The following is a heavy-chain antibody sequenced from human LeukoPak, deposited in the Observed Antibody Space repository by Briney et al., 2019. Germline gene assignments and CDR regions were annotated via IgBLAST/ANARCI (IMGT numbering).Heavy chain of an antibody. CDR2: IYFGGST. J-gene: IGHJ5*02. V-gene: IGHV4-38-2*02. CDR1: GYTISSGYS. D-gene: IGHD3-10*01. CDR3: ARSVRRLYGSGRSNWFDP. Sequence: SETLSLTCTVSGYTISSGYSWGWIRQPPGKGLEWIASIYFGGSTYYNPSLKSRVTISVDTSKNQFSLKLSSVTAADTAVYYCARSVRRLYGSGRSNWFDPWGQGTLVTVSS.